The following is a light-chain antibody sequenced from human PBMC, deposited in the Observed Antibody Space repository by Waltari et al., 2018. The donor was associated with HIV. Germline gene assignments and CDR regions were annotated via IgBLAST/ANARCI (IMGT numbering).Light chain of an antibody. CDR3: GTWDYSLDSGV. V-gene: IGLV1-51*01. CDR1: NYNLGVNH. J-gene: IGLJ3*02. CDR2: DNN. Sequence: QSVMTQPPPVSAPPGPKVTISCPGNYNLGVNHIPSYQQVPGTAPKLLIYDNNKRPSGIPDRFSGSRSGTSATLDISGLQPGDEADYYCGTWDYSLDSGVFGGGTKLTVL.